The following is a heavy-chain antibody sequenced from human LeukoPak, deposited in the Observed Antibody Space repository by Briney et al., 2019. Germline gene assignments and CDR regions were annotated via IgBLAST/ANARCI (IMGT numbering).Heavy chain of an antibody. CDR2: IYISGST. CDR1: GGSISSYY. D-gene: IGHD6-19*01. V-gene: IGHV4-4*07. J-gene: IGHJ6*03. CDR3: ARDRPIAVAGNPVGYHYYMDV. Sequence: SETLSLTCTVSGGSISSYYWSWIRQPAGKGLEWIGRIYISGSTNYNPSLKSRVTMSVDTSKNQFSLKLSTVTAADTAVYYCARDRPIAVAGNPVGYHYYMDVWGKGTTVTISS.